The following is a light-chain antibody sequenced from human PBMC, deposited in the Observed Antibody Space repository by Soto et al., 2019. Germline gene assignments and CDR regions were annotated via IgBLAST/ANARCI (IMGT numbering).Light chain of an antibody. Sequence: EIVMTQSPATLSVSPGERATLSCRASQSVSSNLAWYQQKPGQAPRLLIYGASTRATGIPARFSGSGSGTEVTLILSSLQSEEFAVYYCQQYNTAETFGQGTTLESK. V-gene: IGKV3-15*01. CDR3: QQYNTAET. J-gene: IGKJ1*01. CDR1: QSVSSN. CDR2: GAS.